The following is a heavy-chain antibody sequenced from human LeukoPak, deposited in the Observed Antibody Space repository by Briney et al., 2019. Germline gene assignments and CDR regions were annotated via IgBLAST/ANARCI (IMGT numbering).Heavy chain of an antibody. CDR2: INNDGSST. J-gene: IGHJ4*02. D-gene: IGHD2-21*02. Sequence: GGSLRLSCAASGFTFSSYWMHWVRQAPGKGLVWVSLINNDGSSTSYADSAKGRFTISRDNAKNTLYLQMNSLRAEDTAVYYCARGYCSGDCFTLFDYWGQGTLVTVSS. CDR3: ARGYCSGDCFTLFDY. V-gene: IGHV3-74*01. CDR1: GFTFSSYW.